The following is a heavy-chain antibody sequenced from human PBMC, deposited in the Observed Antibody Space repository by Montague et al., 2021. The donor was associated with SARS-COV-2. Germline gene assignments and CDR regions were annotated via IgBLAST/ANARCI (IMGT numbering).Heavy chain of an antibody. CDR1: GGSISSYY. D-gene: IGHD5-18*01. Sequence: SETLSLTCTVSGGSISSYYWSWIRQPPGKALEWIGYIYYSGSTNYNPSLNSRVTISVDTSKNQFSLKLTSVTAADTAVYFCARESDSYPSGTQYFDLRGRGTLVTVSS. CDR3: ARESDSYPSGTQYFDL. V-gene: IGHV4-59*01. CDR2: IYYSGST. J-gene: IGHJ2*01.